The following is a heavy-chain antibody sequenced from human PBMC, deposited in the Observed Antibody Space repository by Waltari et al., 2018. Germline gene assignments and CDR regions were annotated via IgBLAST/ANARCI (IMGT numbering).Heavy chain of an antibody. CDR3: ARVSTQEAIVNYWYFDL. V-gene: IGHV4-59*01. Sequence: QVQLQESGAGLVKPSETLALTCTGAGGSISSYYWSWRGQPPGKGLEWIGYIYYSGSTNYNPSLKSRVTISVDTSKNQFSLKLSSVTAADTAVYYCARVSTQEAIVNYWYFDLWGRGTLVTVSS. J-gene: IGHJ2*01. D-gene: IGHD1-26*01. CDR2: IYYSGST. CDR1: GGSISSYY.